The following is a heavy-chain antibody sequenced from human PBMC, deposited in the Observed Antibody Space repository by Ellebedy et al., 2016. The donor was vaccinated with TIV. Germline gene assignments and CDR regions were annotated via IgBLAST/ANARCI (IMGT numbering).Heavy chain of an antibody. D-gene: IGHD3-10*01. CDR2: ISGSGDYT. Sequence: GESLKISCAASGFSFSNYAMSWVRQAPGKGPEWVSSISGSGDYTYYADSVKGRFTISRDNSKNTLYLQMNSLRGEDTAVYYCARLLGEMGNYHGMDVWGQGTTVTVSS. CDR3: ARLLGEMGNYHGMDV. V-gene: IGHV3-23*01. CDR1: GFSFSNYA. J-gene: IGHJ6*02.